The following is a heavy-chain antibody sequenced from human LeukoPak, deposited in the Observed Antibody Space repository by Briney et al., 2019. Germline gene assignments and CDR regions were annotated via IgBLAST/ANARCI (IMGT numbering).Heavy chain of an antibody. V-gene: IGHV3-30*02. CDR3: AKPGRVQTPYYYDSSGYYTD. CDR2: IRYDGSNK. J-gene: IGHJ4*02. CDR1: GFTFSSYG. D-gene: IGHD3-22*01. Sequence: GGSLRLSCAASGFTFSSYGMHWVRQAPGKGLEWVAFIRYDGSNKYYADSVKGRFTISRDNSKNTLYLQMNSLRAEDTAVYYCAKPGRVQTPYYYDSSGYYTDWGQGTLVTVSS.